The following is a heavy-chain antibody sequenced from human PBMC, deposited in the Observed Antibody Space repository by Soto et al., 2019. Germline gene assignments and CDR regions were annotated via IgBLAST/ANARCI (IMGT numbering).Heavy chain of an antibody. V-gene: IGHV4-59*01. CDR2: VYYSGST. D-gene: IGHD3-22*01. CDR3: ARGYYDSNGQSNTFDI. J-gene: IGHJ3*02. CDR1: GASISSSY. Sequence: SETLSLTCTASGASISSSYWSWIRQSPGKGLEWIGYVYYSGSTNYNPSLKSRVTMSVDTSKNQFSLKLSSVTAADTAMYYCARGYYDSNGQSNTFDIWGQGTMVTVSS.